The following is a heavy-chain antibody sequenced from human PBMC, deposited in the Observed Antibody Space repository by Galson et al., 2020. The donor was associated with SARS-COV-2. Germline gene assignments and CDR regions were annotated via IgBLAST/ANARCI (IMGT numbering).Heavy chain of an antibody. CDR3: VKEKFCHDDGCYSFDH. CDR2: ISANGNHI. V-gene: IGHV3-23*01. D-gene: IGHD2-21*02. J-gene: IGHJ4*02. CDR1: GFIFSNYA. Sequence: GGSLRLSCAASGFIFSNYAMSWVRQAPATGLEWISVISANGNHIYYSESVRGRLTASRDNSMNKVYLQLSSLRGKDTALYYCVKEKFCHDDGCYSFDHWGQGARVTVSS.